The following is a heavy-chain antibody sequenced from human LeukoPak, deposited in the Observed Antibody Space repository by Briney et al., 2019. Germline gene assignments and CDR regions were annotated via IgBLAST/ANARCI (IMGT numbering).Heavy chain of an antibody. J-gene: IGHJ4*02. V-gene: IGHV1-8*03. CDR2: MNPNSGNT. D-gene: IGHD2-2*01. CDR1: GYTFTSYD. CDR3: ARVEGYCSSTSCYAYGFGLDY. Sequence: ASVKVSCKASGYTFTSYDINWVRQATGQGLEWMGWMNPNSGNTGYAQKFQGRVTITRNTSISTAYMELSSLRSEDTAVYYCARVEGYCSSTSCYAYGFGLDYWGQGTLVTVSS.